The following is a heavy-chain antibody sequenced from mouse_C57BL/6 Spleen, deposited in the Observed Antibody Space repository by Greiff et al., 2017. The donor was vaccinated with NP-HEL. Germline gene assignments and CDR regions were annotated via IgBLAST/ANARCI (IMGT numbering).Heavy chain of an antibody. CDR2: IYPGDGDT. J-gene: IGHJ3*01. V-gene: IGHV1-82*01. CDR3: APHYDCYYVRGGFAY. D-gene: IGHD2-3*01. CDR1: GYAFSSSW. Sequence: QVQLQQSGPELVKPGASVKISCKASGYAFSSSWMNWVKQRPGKGLEWIGRIYPGDGDTNYNGKFKGKATLTADKSSSTAYMQLSSLTSEDSAVYFCAPHYDCYYVRGGFAYWGQGTLVTVSA.